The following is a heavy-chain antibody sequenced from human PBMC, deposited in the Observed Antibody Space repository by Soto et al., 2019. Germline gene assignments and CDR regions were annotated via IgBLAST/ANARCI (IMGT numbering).Heavy chain of an antibody. CDR3: AKVAVLGTYYFDY. V-gene: IGHV3-33*06. D-gene: IGHD6-13*01. CDR2: IWYDGSNK. Sequence: QVHLVESGGGVVQPGGSLRLSCAASGFTFSSYGMHWVRQAPGKGLEWVAVIWYDGSNKYYADSVKGRFTISRDNSKNTLYLQMNSRRAEDSAVYYCAKVAVLGTYYFDYWGQGTLVTVSS. J-gene: IGHJ4*02. CDR1: GFTFSSYG.